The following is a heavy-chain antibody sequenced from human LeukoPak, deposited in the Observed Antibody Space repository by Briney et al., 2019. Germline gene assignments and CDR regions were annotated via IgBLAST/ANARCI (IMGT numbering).Heavy chain of an antibody. CDR3: ARAHYCSGGSCLPSAWFDP. D-gene: IGHD2-15*01. V-gene: IGHV1-2*02. Sequence: ASVKVSCKASGYTFTGYCMHWVRQAPGQGLEWMGWINPNSGGTNYAQKFQGRVTMTRDTSISTAYMELSRLRSDDTAVYYCARAHYCSGGSCLPSAWFDPWGQGTLVTVSS. CDR1: GYTFTGYC. CDR2: INPNSGGT. J-gene: IGHJ5*02.